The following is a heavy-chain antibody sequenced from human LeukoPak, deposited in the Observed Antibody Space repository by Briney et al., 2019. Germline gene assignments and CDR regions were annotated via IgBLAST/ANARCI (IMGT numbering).Heavy chain of an antibody. Sequence: SQTLSLSCAISGENVSTNSAAWNWIRQSTSRGLEWLGSTCYRGKRYNYYAVAEKSRRTINPNTSKNQFPLQRNSVIPEDTAVYYCARDPVGRRAFDIWGQGTMVTVSS. CDR1: GENVSTNSAA. CDR2: TCYRGKRYN. J-gene: IGHJ3*02. CDR3: ARDPVGRRAFDI. D-gene: IGHD1-26*01. V-gene: IGHV6-1*01.